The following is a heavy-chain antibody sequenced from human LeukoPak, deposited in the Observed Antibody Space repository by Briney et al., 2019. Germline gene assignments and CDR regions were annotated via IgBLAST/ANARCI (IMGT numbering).Heavy chain of an antibody. J-gene: IGHJ4*02. CDR3: ASVALGDY. V-gene: IGHV3-30*04. D-gene: IGHD2-15*01. CDR1: GVTFSSYA. Sequence: PGGSLRLSCAASGVTFSSYAMHWVRQAPGKGLEWVAVISYDGSNKYYADSVKGRFTISRDNSKNTLYLQMNSLRAEDTAVYYCASVALGDYWGQGTLVTVSS. CDR2: ISYDGSNK.